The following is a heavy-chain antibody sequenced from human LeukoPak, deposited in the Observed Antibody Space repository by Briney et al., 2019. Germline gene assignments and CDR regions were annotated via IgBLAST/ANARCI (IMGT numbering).Heavy chain of an antibody. CDR3: AILLAHYYDSSGYSH. J-gene: IGHJ4*02. V-gene: IGHV1-2*02. CDR2: INPNSGGT. D-gene: IGHD3-22*01. Sequence: GASVKVSCKASGYTFTGYYMHWVRQAPGQGLEWMGWINPNSGGTNYAQKFQGRVTMTGDTSISTAYMELSRLRPDDTAVYCCAILLAHYYDSSGYSHWGQGTLVTVSS. CDR1: GYTFTGYY.